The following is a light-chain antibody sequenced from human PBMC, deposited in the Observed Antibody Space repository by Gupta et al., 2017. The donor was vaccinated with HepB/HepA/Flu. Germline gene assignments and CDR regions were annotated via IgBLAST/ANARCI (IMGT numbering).Light chain of an antibody. CDR1: SSDVGGHNY. CDR2: DVS. V-gene: IGLV2-14*03. Sequence: SALTQPAPVSGSPGQSITISCTGTSSDVGGHNYVSWYQQHPGKAPKLMIYDVSNRPSGVSNRFSGSKSGNTASLTISGLQAEDEADYYCSSDTSSSTVIFGGGTKLTVL. J-gene: IGLJ2*01. CDR3: SSDTSSSTVI.